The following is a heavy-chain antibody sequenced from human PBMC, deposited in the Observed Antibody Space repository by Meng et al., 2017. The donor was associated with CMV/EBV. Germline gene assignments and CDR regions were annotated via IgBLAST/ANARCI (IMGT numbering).Heavy chain of an antibody. D-gene: IGHD4-17*01. V-gene: IGHV3-73*01. CDR2: IRSKANSYAT. CDR3: TRRYDYGEYFQH. CDR1: GFTFSGSA. J-gene: IGHJ1*01. Sequence: ACGFTFSGSAMHWVRQASGKGLEWVGRIRSKANSYATAYAASVKGRFTISRDDSKNTAYLQMNSLKTEDTAVYYCTRRYDYGEYFQHWGQGTLVTVSS.